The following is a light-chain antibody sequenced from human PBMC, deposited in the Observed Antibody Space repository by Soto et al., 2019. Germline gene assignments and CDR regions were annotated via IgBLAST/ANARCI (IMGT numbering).Light chain of an antibody. J-gene: IGLJ3*02. CDR3: SSYTSTNTWV. CDR2: GFN. V-gene: IGLV2-14*01. CDR1: SSDVGSHNF. Sequence: QSALTQPASVSGSPGQSITISCTGTSSDVGSHNFVSWHQQHPGKAPKFMIYGFNNRPSGVSNRFSGSKSGNTASLPISGLQAEAEADYYCSSYTSTNTWVFGGGTKVTVL.